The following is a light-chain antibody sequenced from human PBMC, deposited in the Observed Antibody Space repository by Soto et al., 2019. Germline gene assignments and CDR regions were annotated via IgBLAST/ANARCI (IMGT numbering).Light chain of an antibody. CDR3: QQYSGSPLT. V-gene: IGKV3-20*01. Sequence: EIVLTQSPDTLSLSPGERGTLSCRASQSVTNSKLTWYQQKPGQAPRLLIYGASSRATGIPDRFSGSGSGTDFTLIIERLEPEDFAVYYCQQYSGSPLTFGGGTKVEIK. CDR2: GAS. J-gene: IGKJ4*01. CDR1: QSVTNSK.